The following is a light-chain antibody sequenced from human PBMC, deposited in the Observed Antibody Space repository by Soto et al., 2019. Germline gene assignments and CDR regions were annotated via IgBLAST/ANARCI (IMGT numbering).Light chain of an antibody. CDR2: DAS. J-gene: IGKJ4*01. Sequence: DIPMTQSPSSLSASVGDRVTITCQASQDISNYLNWYQQKPGKAPKLLIYDASNLETGVPSRFSGSGSGKEFTFTISSLQPEDIATYYCQQYDNLPLTFGGGTKVEIK. CDR1: QDISNY. CDR3: QQYDNLPLT. V-gene: IGKV1-33*01.